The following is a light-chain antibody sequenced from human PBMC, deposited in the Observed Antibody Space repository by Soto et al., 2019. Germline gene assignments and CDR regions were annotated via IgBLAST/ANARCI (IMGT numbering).Light chain of an antibody. Sequence: QSALTQPASVSGSPGQSITISCTGTSSDIGSNNYVSWFQQRPGKAPTLIIYEVSNRPSGGSNHFSGSKSGNTASLTISGLLPGDEAEYYCSSYTTTTRLFGGGTKVTVL. CDR2: EVS. CDR3: SSYTTTTRL. V-gene: IGLV2-14*01. CDR1: SSDIGSNNY. J-gene: IGLJ3*02.